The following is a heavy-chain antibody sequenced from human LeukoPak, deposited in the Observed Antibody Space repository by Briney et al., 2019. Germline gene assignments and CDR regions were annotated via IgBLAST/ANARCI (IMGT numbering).Heavy chain of an antibody. J-gene: IGHJ4*02. D-gene: IGHD3-22*01. CDR3: ARDRYYYDSSGYYSPDY. CDR2: IHTSGST. Sequence: SETLSLTCTVSGGSISSYYWSWIRQPAGKGLEWIGRIHTSGSTNYNPSLKSRVTMSVDTSKNQFSLKLSSVTVADTAVYYCARDRYYYDSSGYYSPDYWGQGTLVTVSS. V-gene: IGHV4-4*07. CDR1: GGSISSYY.